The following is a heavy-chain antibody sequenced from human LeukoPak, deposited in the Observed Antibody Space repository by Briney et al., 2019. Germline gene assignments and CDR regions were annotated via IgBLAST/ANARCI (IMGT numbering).Heavy chain of an antibody. J-gene: IGHJ4*02. CDR1: GFSFSAYA. CDR3: AKDRGFMTTDYSSDY. Sequence: PGGSLRLSCAASGFSFSAYAMTWVRQTPGKGLEWASGINSGGSKTYYADSVKGRFTISRDNSKNTLYLQMNSLRADDTAVYYCAKDRGFMTTDYSSDYWGQGALVTVSS. V-gene: IGHV3-23*01. D-gene: IGHD4-17*01. CDR2: INSGGSKT.